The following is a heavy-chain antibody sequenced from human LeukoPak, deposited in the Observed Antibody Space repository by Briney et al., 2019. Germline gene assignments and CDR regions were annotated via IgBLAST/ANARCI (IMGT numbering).Heavy chain of an antibody. CDR2: INSDGSFT. CDR3: ARVQVLGTYDWFDP. CDR1: EFIFSNYW. Sequence: GGSLRLPCAASEFIFSNYWMHWVRQAPGKGLVWVSRINSDGSFTSYADSVKGRFTISRDNAKNTLYLQMNSLRAEDTAIYYCARVQVLGTYDWFDPWGQGTLVTVSS. J-gene: IGHJ5*02. V-gene: IGHV3-74*01. D-gene: IGHD4/OR15-4a*01.